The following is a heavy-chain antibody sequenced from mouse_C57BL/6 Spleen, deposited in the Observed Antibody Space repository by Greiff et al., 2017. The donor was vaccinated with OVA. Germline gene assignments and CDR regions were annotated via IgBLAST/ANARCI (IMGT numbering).Heavy chain of an antibody. Sequence: VQLQQSGAELVKPGASVKLSCKASGYTFTSYWMHWVKQRPGQGLEWIGMIHPNSGSTNYNEKFKSKATLTVDKSSSTAYMQLSSLTSEDSAVYYCTESLLRPDLDVWGTGTTVTVSS. D-gene: IGHD1-2*01. J-gene: IGHJ1*03. CDR1: GYTFTSYW. V-gene: IGHV1-64*01. CDR2: IHPNSGST. CDR3: TESLLRPDLDV.